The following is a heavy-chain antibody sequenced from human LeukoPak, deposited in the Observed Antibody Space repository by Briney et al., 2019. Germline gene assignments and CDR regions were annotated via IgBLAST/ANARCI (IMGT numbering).Heavy chain of an antibody. V-gene: IGHV1-2*02. CDR2: INSNSGGT. D-gene: IGHD3-3*01. Sequence: ASVKVSCKASGYTFTGYYMHWVRQAPGQGLEWMGWINSNSGGTNYAQKFQGRVTMTRDTSISTAYMELSRLRSDDTAVYYCARGPYYDFWSGYYGCWGQGTLVTVSS. CDR3: ARGPYYDFWSGYYGC. J-gene: IGHJ4*02. CDR1: GYTFTGYY.